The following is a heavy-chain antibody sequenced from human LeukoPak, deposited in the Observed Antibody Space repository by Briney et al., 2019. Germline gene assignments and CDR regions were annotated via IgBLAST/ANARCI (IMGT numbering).Heavy chain of an antibody. D-gene: IGHD2-21*02. J-gene: IGHJ4*02. V-gene: IGHV1-18*01. CDR3: ARAEAYCGGDCYTAFDY. Sequence: NLQGRVTMTTDTSTSTAYMELRSLRSDDTAVYYCARAEAYCGGDCYTAFDYWGQGTLVTVSS.